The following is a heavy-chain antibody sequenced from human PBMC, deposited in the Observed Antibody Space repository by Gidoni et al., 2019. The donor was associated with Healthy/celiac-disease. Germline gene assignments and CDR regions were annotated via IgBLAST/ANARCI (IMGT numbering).Heavy chain of an antibody. CDR2: MSSSSSTR. J-gene: IGHJ4*02. Sequence: EVQLVESGGGLVQPGGSLRLSCAASGFPFSRSRMTWVSQAPGKGLGWVSYMSSSSSTRYYADSVKGRFTMSRDNAKNSLYLQMNSLRDEDTAVYYCATVGESHDYGDYVVFFDYWGQGTLVTVSS. V-gene: IGHV3-48*02. D-gene: IGHD4-17*01. CDR1: GFPFSRSR. CDR3: ATVGESHDYGDYVVFFDY.